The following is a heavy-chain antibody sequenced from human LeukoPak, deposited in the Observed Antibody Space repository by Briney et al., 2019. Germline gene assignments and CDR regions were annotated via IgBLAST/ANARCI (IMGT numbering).Heavy chain of an antibody. CDR2: IYYSGST. CDR1: GGSISSSSYY. CDR3: ARSIVVVPAAISPFDY. V-gene: IGHV4-39*01. J-gene: IGHJ4*02. Sequence: PSETLSLTCTVSGGSISSSSYYWGWIRQPPGKGLEWIGSIYYSGSTYYNPSLKSRVTISVDTSKNQFSLKLSSVTAADTAVYYCARSIVVVPAAISPFDYWGQGTLVTVSS. D-gene: IGHD2-2*01.